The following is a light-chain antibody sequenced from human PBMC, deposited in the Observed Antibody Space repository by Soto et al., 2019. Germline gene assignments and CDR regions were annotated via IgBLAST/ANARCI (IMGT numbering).Light chain of an antibody. CDR3: QQYGSSYPYT. CDR2: GAS. V-gene: IGKV3-20*01. J-gene: IGKJ2*01. CDR1: QSVSSSY. Sequence: EIVLTQSPGTLSLSPGERATLSCRASQSVSSSYLVWYQHKVGQAPRLLIYGASTRATGIPDRFSGSGSGTDFTLTISKLEPADFAVYYCQQYGSSYPYTFGQGTKLEIK.